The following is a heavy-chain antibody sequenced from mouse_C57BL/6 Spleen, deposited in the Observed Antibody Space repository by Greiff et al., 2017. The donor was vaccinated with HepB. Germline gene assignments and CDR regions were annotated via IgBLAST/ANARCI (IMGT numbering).Heavy chain of an antibody. J-gene: IGHJ2*01. D-gene: IGHD1-1*01. CDR2: ISDGGSYT. V-gene: IGHV5-4*03. CDR1: GFTFSSYA. Sequence: EVMLVESGGGLVKPGGSLKLSCAASGFTFSSYAMSWIRQTPEKRLEWVATISDGGSYTNYPKNVKGRFTISIDNAKNNLYLQMSHLKSEDTAMYYCARGGYYYGSSVCYFDYWGQGTTLTVSS. CDR3: ARGGYYYGSSVCYFDY.